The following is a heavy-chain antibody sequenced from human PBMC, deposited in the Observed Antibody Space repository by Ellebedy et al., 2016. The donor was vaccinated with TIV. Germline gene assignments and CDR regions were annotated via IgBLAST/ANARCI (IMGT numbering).Heavy chain of an antibody. CDR3: ARLVARDYFDY. V-gene: IGHV4-59*08. CDR2: IFYSGST. J-gene: IGHJ4*02. CDR1: GGSISSYY. Sequence: MPSETLSLTCTVSGGSISSYYWSWIRQPPGKGLEWIGYIFYSGSTKYNPSLKSRVTISPDTSKNQFSLKLSSVTAADTAVYYCARLVARDYFDYWGQGTLVTVSS.